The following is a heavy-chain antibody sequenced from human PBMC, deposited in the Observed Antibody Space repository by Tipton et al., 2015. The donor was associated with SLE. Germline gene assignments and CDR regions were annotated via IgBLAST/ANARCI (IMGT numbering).Heavy chain of an antibody. J-gene: IGHJ4*02. D-gene: IGHD4-17*01. Sequence: GLVKPSETLSLTCAVSGYSISSGYYWGWIRQPPGKGLEWIGSIYHSGSTYYNPSLKSRVTISVDTSKNQFSLKLSSVTAADTAVYYCARGTRSIAAWGLRPLYFDYWGQGTLVTVSS. CDR3: ARGTRSIAAWGLRPLYFDY. CDR1: GYSISSGYY. V-gene: IGHV4-38-2*01. CDR2: IYHSGST.